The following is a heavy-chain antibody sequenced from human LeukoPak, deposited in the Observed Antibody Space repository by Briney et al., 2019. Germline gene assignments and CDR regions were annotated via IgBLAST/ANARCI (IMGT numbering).Heavy chain of an antibody. J-gene: IGHJ4*02. D-gene: IGHD6-19*01. Sequence: SETLSLTCTVSGGSISSGSYYWSWIRQPAGKGLEWIGYIYYSGSTNYNPSLKSRVTISVDTSKNQFSLKLSSVTAADTAVYYCARGQGVYSSGFDYWGQGTLVTVSS. CDR1: GGSISSGSYY. CDR2: IYYSGST. V-gene: IGHV4-61*10. CDR3: ARGQGVYSSGFDY.